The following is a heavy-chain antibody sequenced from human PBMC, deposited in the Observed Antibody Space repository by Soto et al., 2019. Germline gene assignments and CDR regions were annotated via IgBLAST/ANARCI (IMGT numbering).Heavy chain of an antibody. Sequence: SETLSLTCVVSGGSLSDYFWSWIRQPPGMALEWIGEINHLGSINYNPSLKSRVTMSVDTSKNQFSLTLNSVTAAGTATYYCARGGISDSAYIYYIDVWDRGTMVTV. V-gene: IGHV4-34*01. CDR1: GGSLSDYF. J-gene: IGHJ6*03. CDR2: INHLGSI. D-gene: IGHD2-21*01. CDR3: ARGGISDSAYIYYIDV.